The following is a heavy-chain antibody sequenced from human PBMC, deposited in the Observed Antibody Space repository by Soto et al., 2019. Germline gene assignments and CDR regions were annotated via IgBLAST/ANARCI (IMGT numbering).Heavy chain of an antibody. CDR1: GYTFTSYG. CDR2: ISAYNANT. J-gene: IGHJ4*02. D-gene: IGHD2-15*01. CDR3: ARDNCRGGSCYLEV. Sequence: QVQLVQSGAEVKKPGASVKVSCKASGYTFTSYGISWVRQAPGQGLEWMGWISAYNANTNYAQKFQGRVTMTTDTSTSTAYVELRSLRYDYTAVYYCARDNCRGGSCYLEVWGQGTLVTVSS. V-gene: IGHV1-18*01.